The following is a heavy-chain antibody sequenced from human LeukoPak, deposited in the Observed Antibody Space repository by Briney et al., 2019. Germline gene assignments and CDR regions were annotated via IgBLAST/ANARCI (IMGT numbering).Heavy chain of an antibody. Sequence: PGGSLRLSCAASGFAFYNYDMHWVRQTGKDLEWVSVIAANGDSYYAGSVKGRFTISRDNAKNSLYLQMNSLRAEDTAVYYCARERHSYGQALVDWGQGTLVTVSS. J-gene: IGHJ4*02. V-gene: IGHV3-13*01. CDR2: IAANGDS. D-gene: IGHD5-18*01. CDR3: ARERHSYGQALVD. CDR1: GFAFYNYD.